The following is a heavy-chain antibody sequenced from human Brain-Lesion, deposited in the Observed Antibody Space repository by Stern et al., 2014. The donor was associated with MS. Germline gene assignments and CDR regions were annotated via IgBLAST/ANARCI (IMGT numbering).Heavy chain of an antibody. CDR2: IYYSGNT. V-gene: IGHV4-39*01. J-gene: IGHJ5*02. D-gene: IGHD2-15*01. Sequence: VQLVESGPGLVKPSETLSLTCTVAGGSVSSTSYAWAWIRQPPGKGLEWIGTIYYSGNTYYSPSLQSRLTISLDTSKNQFSLQLRSGTAADTAVYYCAGEEDIRYCSGGSCTGNWFDPWGQGTLVTVSS. CDR3: AGEEDIRYCSGGSCTGNWFDP. CDR1: GGSVSSTSYA.